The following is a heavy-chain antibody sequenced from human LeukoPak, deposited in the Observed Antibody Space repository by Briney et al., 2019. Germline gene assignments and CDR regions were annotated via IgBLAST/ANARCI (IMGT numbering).Heavy chain of an antibody. Sequence: PGRSLRLSCAASGFTFDDYAMHWVRQAPGKGLEWVSGISWNSGSIGYADSVKGRFTISRDNAKNSLYLQMNSLRAEGTALYYCAKGPRGGYGAYYFDYWGQGTLVTVSS. CDR1: GFTFDDYA. D-gene: IGHD5-12*01. CDR2: ISWNSGSI. J-gene: IGHJ4*02. V-gene: IGHV3-9*01. CDR3: AKGPRGGYGAYYFDY.